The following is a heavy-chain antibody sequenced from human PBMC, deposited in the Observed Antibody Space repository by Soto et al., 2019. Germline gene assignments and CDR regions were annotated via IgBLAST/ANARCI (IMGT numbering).Heavy chain of an antibody. CDR1: GFTFSSYA. D-gene: IGHD6-19*01. J-gene: IGHJ6*02. V-gene: IGHV3-23*01. CDR3: PPKRVAVAPYYYYGMDV. Sequence: EVQLLESGGGLVQPGGSLRLSCAASGFTFSSYAMSWVRQAPGKGLEWVSAISGSGGSTYYADSVKGRFTISRDNSKNTLYLQMNSLRAEDTAVYYCPPKRVAVAPYYYYGMDVWGQGTTVTVSS. CDR2: ISGSGGST.